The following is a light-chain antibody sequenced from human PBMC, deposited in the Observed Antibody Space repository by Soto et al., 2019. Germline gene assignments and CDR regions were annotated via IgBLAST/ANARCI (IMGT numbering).Light chain of an antibody. J-gene: IGKJ4*02. V-gene: IGKV3-11*01. CDR1: QGVSSY. Sequence: EVVLTQSPATLSLSPGERATLSCRASQGVSSYLAWYQQKPGQAPRLLIYGASNRATGIPARFSGSGSGTDFTLTISSRETEDFAVYYCQQRSHWPRTFGGGTKVEIK. CDR3: QQRSHWPRT. CDR2: GAS.